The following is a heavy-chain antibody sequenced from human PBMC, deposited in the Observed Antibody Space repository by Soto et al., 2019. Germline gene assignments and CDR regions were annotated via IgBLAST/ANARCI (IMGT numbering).Heavy chain of an antibody. CDR1: GGSLSTYG. J-gene: IGHJ6*02. V-gene: IGHV1-69*14. CDR2: IIPAYATE. Sequence: QVLLVQSGAEVMQPGSSVNISCKASGGSLSTYGVNWVRKSPGQGLEWMGGIIPAYATENYAQKFQGRVTITADKSTSIVYMQMSSLTSEDTAVYYCATAVTAGIYYNYGLDVWGQGTTVTVSS. CDR3: ATAVTAGIYYNYGLDV. D-gene: IGHD6-13*01.